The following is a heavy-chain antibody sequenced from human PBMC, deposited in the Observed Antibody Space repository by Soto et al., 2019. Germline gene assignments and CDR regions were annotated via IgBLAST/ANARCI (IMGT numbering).Heavy chain of an antibody. Sequence: PGGSLRLSCAASGFTFYDYAMHWFRQSPWKCLEWVCLISWDGGSTYYADSVKGRFTISRDNSKNSLYLQMNSLRAEDTALYYCAKDKTYYYDSSGYRGGSRLRYYYGMDVWGQGTTVTVSS. CDR1: GFTFYDYA. J-gene: IGHJ6*02. CDR3: AKDKTYYYDSSGYRGGSRLRYYYGMDV. V-gene: IGHV3-43D*04. D-gene: IGHD3-22*01. CDR2: ISWDGGST.